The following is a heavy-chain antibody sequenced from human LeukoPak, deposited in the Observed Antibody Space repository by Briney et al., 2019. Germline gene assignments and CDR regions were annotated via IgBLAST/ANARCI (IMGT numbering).Heavy chain of an antibody. J-gene: IGHJ4*02. CDR1: GFTFSDYA. CDR2: ISYGGSNK. Sequence: GGSLRLSCAVSGFTFSDYAIHWVRQAPGKGLEWVAAISYGGSNKYYADSVKGRFTISRDDSKNTLYLQMNSLRAEDTAVYSCVRGSGSGWFFDYWGLGTLVTVSS. CDR3: VRGSGSGWFFDY. D-gene: IGHD6-19*01. V-gene: IGHV3-30*04.